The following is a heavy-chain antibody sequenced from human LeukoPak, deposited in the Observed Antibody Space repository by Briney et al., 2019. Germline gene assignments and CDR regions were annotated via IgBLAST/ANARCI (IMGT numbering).Heavy chain of an antibody. D-gene: IGHD2-15*01. CDR3: ARLYCSGGSCFFDY. Sequence: SETLSLTCTVSGGSISSYYWSWIRQPPGKGLEWIGYIYYSGSTNYNPSLKSRVTISVDTSKNQFSLKLSSVTAADTAVYYCARLYCSGGSCFFDYWGQGTLVTVSS. CDR1: GGSISSYY. V-gene: IGHV4-59*08. CDR2: IYYSGST. J-gene: IGHJ4*02.